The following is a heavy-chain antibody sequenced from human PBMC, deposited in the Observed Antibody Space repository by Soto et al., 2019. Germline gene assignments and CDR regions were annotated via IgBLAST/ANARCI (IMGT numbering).Heavy chain of an antibody. CDR2: ISGSGGST. V-gene: IGHV3-23*01. CDR3: AKGGGRNPFAY. CDR1: GFTFINYA. D-gene: IGHD1-26*01. Sequence: EAQLLESGGGLVQPVGSLRLSCAASGFTFINYAMSWVRQAPGRGLEWVSAISGSGGSTYFADSVKGRFTISRDNSKNTLYVQKSSVRGEDTDVYYCAKGGGRNPFAYWGQGTMVNLAS. J-gene: IGHJ4*02.